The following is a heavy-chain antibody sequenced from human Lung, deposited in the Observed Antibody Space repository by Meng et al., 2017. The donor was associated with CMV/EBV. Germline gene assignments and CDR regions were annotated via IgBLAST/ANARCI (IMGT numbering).Heavy chain of an antibody. J-gene: IGHJ4*02. CDR1: GGSFSGYY. CDR2: INHSGST. CDR3: ARGRYDFWSGYYRGYFDY. D-gene: IGHD3-3*01. Sequence: SXTXSLXCAVYGGSFSGYYWSWIRQPPGKGLEWIGEINHSGSTNYNPSLKRRVTISVDTSKNQFTLKLSSVTAADTAVYYCARGRYDFWSGYYRGYFDYWGQGXLVTVSS. V-gene: IGHV4-34*01.